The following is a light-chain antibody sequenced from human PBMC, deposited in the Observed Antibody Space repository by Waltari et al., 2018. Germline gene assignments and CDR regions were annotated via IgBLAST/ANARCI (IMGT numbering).Light chain of an antibody. CDR2: ATA. Sequence: DTQLTQSPASLSASVGDRVTITCRASQRVSPSLNWYSQKAGKAPKLLIVATANLQNRVPSRFSGGGSETDFTLTITSLQPGDSGTYYCQQSHTFPYTFGQGTTLESK. CDR3: QQSHTFPYT. CDR1: QRVSPS. V-gene: IGKV1-39*01. J-gene: IGKJ2*01.